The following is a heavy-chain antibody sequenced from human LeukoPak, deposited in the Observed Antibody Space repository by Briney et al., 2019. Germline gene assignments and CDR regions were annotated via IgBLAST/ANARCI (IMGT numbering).Heavy chain of an antibody. CDR2: INHSGGT. D-gene: IGHD2-15*01. CDR1: GGSFSGYY. V-gene: IGHV4-34*01. J-gene: IGHJ4*02. CDR3: ARGYCSGGNCYSTPDY. Sequence: SETLSLTCAVYGGSFSGYYWSWIRQPPGKGLEWIGEINHSGGTNYNPSLKSRVTISVDTSKNQFSLKLSSVTAADTAVYYCARGYCSGGNCYSTPDYGGQGTLVTVSS.